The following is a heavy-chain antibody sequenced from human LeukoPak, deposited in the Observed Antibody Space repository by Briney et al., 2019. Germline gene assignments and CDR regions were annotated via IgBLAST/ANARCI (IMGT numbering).Heavy chain of an antibody. V-gene: IGHV3-21*01. CDR2: ISSSSYI. Sequence: PGGSLRLSCAASGFTFSSYSMNWVRQAPGKGLEWVSSISSSSYIYYADSVKGRFTISRDNAKNSLYLQMNSLRAEDTAVYYCARVEGVLWFGELFSAENYAFDIWGQGTMVTVSS. CDR3: ARVEGVLWFGELFSAENYAFDI. J-gene: IGHJ3*02. D-gene: IGHD3-10*01. CDR1: GFTFSSYS.